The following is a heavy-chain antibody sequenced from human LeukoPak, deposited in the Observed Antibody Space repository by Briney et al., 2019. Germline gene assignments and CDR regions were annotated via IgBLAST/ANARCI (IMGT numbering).Heavy chain of an antibody. CDR3: ASSSRPHYYYYYMDV. V-gene: IGHV1-69*05. J-gene: IGHJ6*03. CDR2: IIPIFGTA. CDR1: GGTFSSYA. Sequence: ASVKVSCKAYGGTFSSYAISWVRQAPGQGLEWMGGIIPIFGTANYAQKFQGRVTITTDESTSTAYMELSSLRSEDTAVYYCASSSRPHYYYYYMDVWGKGTTVTVSS. D-gene: IGHD2-2*01.